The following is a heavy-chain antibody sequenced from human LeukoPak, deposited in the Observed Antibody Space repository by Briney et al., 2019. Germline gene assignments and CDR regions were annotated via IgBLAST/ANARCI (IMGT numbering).Heavy chain of an antibody. CDR3: AKDGSGWYYFDY. J-gene: IGHJ4*02. D-gene: IGHD6-19*01. CDR1: GFTFSSYA. V-gene: IGHV3-23*01. CDR2: ISGGGGST. Sequence: GGSLRLSCAASGFTFSSYAMSWVRQAPGKGLEWVSAISGGGGSTYYADSVKGRFTISRDNSKNTLYLQMNSLRAEDTAVYYCAKDGSGWYYFDYWGQGTLVTVSS.